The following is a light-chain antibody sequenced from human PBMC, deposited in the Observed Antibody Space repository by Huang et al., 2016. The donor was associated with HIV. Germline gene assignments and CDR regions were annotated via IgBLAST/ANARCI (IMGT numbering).Light chain of an antibody. CDR2: GAS. V-gene: IGKV3D-15*01. J-gene: IGKJ2*01. CDR3: QQYNNWPRT. Sequence: ERVMTQSPATLSVSPGERATLSCRASQYVSSNLPGYQQKPGQAPRLLVYGASTRATGIPTRFSGSGSGIEFTLSISSLQSEDFAVYYCQQYNNWPRTFGQGTKLEIK. CDR1: QYVSSN.